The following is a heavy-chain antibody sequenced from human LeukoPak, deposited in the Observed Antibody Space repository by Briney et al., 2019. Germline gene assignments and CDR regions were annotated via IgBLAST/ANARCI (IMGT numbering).Heavy chain of an antibody. J-gene: IGHJ4*02. CDR1: GGSFSGYY. V-gene: IGHV4-34*01. CDR2: INHSGST. CDR3: ARHWVYSSSHFDY. D-gene: IGHD6-6*01. Sequence: PSETLSLTCAVYGGSFSGYYWSWIRQPPGKGLEWIGEINHSGSTNYNPSLKSRVTISVDTSKNQFSLKLSPVTPADTAVYYCARHWVYSSSHFDYWVQGTLVTVSS.